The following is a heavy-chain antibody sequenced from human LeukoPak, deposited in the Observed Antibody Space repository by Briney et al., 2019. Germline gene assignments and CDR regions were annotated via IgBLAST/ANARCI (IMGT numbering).Heavy chain of an antibody. Sequence: ASVKVSCKASGFTFSRSAVQWVRQARGQRLEWIGWIVVGSGYTNYAQNFQERVTITRDMSTSTAYMELSSLRSEDTAVYYCATALMVRGVYDFDYWGQGTLVTVSS. D-gene: IGHD3-10*01. J-gene: IGHJ4*02. V-gene: IGHV1-58*01. CDR1: GFTFSRSA. CDR3: ATALMVRGVYDFDY. CDR2: IVVGSGYT.